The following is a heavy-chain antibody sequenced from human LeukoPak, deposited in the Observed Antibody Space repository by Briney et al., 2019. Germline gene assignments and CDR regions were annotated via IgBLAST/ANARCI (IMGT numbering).Heavy chain of an antibody. V-gene: IGHV1-69*04. CDR3: ARDRAPHYYDSSGYWYY. J-gene: IGHJ4*02. CDR1: GGTYSSYA. Sequence: ASVKVSCKASGGTYSSYAISWVRQAPGHGLEWMGRIIPILGIANYAQKFQGRVTITADKSTSTAYMEPSSLRSEDTAVYYCARDRAPHYYDSSGYWYYWGQGTLVTVSS. CDR2: IIPILGIA. D-gene: IGHD3-22*01.